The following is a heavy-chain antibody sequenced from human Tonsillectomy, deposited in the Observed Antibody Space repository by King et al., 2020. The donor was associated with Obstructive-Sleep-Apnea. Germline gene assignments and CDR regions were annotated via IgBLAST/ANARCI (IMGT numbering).Heavy chain of an antibody. Sequence: VQLVESGGGVVQPGRSLRLSCAASGFTFRNYGIHWVRQAPGKGLEWVAVIWYDGSNKYYADSVKGRFTISRDNSKNTLYLQMNSLRAEDTAVYYCAKDQGIVEVTSPYFYALDVWGQGTTVTVSS. V-gene: IGHV3-33*06. J-gene: IGHJ6*02. D-gene: IGHD3-22*01. CDR1: GFTFRNYG. CDR2: IWYDGSNK. CDR3: AKDQGIVEVTSPYFYALDV.